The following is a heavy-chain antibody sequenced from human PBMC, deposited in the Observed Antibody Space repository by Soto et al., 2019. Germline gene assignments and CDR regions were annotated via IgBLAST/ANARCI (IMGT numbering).Heavy chain of an antibody. Sequence: GGSLRLSCAASGFTFSSYAMSWVRQAPGKGLERVSAISGSGGSTYYADSVKGRFTISRDNSKNTLYLQMNSLRAEDTAVYYCAKGGHYDFWSGYYAFDYWGQGTLVTVSS. J-gene: IGHJ4*02. V-gene: IGHV3-23*01. CDR3: AKGGHYDFWSGYYAFDY. D-gene: IGHD3-3*01. CDR2: ISGSGGST. CDR1: GFTFSSYA.